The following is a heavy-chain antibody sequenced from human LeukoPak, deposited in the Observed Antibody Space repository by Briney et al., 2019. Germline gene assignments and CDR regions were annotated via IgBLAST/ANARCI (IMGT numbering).Heavy chain of an antibody. D-gene: IGHD3-10*01. CDR3: ARATPSGSYWFDY. V-gene: IGHV3-48*02. Sequence: PGGSLRLSCAASGFTFSSHNMNWVRQAPGKGLEWVSYISASSSTVFYADSVEGRFTISRDNAKNSLYLQLNSLRDEDTAVYYCARATPSGSYWFDYWGQGTLVTVSS. J-gene: IGHJ4*02. CDR2: ISASSSTV. CDR1: GFTFSSHN.